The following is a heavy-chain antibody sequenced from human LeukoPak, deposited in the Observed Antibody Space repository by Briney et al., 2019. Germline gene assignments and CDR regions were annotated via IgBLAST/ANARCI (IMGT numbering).Heavy chain of an antibody. CDR2: IIPIFGTA. D-gene: IGHD2-8*01. Sequence: SVKVSCKASGGTFSSYAISWVRQAPGQGLEWMGGIIPIFGTANYAQKFQGRVTITADKSTSTAYMELRSLRSDDTAVYYCARDTPFIVLMVYAHFDYWGQGTLVTVSS. CDR3: ARDTPFIVLMVYAHFDY. V-gene: IGHV1-69*06. J-gene: IGHJ4*02. CDR1: GGTFSSYA.